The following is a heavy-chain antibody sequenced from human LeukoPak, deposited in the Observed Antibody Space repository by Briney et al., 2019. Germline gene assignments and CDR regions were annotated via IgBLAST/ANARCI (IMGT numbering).Heavy chain of an antibody. V-gene: IGHV3-30*02. J-gene: IGHJ4*02. CDR2: IRYDGSNK. CDR1: GFTFSSYG. D-gene: IGHD6-13*01. CDR3: AKTGYSSSWSHFDY. Sequence: GGSLRLSRAASGFTFSSYGMHWVRPAPGNGVEWVAFIRYDGSNKYYADSVKGRFTISRDNSKNTRYLQMNSLRAEDTAVYYCAKTGYSSSWSHFDYWGQGTLFTVSS.